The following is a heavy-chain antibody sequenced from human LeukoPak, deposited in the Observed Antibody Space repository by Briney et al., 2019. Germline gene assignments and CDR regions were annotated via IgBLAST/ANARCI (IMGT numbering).Heavy chain of an antibody. Sequence: GGSLRLSYAASGFTFDDYGMSWVRQAPGKGLEWVSGINWNGGSTGYADPVKGRFTISRDNSKNSLYLQMNSLTTEDTAFYYCAKNTESSSWYGTFDYWGQGSLVTVSS. V-gene: IGHV3-20*03. J-gene: IGHJ4*02. CDR2: INWNGGST. CDR1: GFTFDDYG. D-gene: IGHD6-13*01. CDR3: AKNTESSSWYGTFDY.